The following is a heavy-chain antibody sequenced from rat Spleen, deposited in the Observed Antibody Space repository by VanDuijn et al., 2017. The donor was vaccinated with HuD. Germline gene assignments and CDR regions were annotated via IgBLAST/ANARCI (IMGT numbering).Heavy chain of an antibody. CDR3: TTTRYNPYVMDA. V-gene: IGHV5-20*01. J-gene: IGHJ4*01. Sequence: EVQLVESGGGLVQPGRSLKLSCAASGFTFSDYYMAWVRQAPTKGLEWVASISYDGGSTYYRDSVKGRFTISRDNAKSSLYLQMDSLRSEDTATYYCTTTRYNPYVMDAWGQGASVTVSS. D-gene: IGHD1-5*01. CDR1: GFTFSDYY. CDR2: ISYDGGST.